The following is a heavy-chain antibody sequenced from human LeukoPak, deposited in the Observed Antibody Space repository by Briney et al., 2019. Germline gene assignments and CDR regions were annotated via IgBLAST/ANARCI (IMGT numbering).Heavy chain of an antibody. D-gene: IGHD4-17*01. J-gene: IGHJ6*03. CDR1: GYTFTGYY. CDR3: ARETDYGDYLSYYMDV. V-gene: IGHV1-2*02. CDR2: INPNSGGT. Sequence: ASVKVSCKASGYTFTGYYMHWVRQAPGQGLEWMGWINPNSGGTNYAQKFQGRVTMTRDTSISTAYMELSRLRSDDTAVYYCARETDYGDYLSYYMDVWGKGTTVTVSS.